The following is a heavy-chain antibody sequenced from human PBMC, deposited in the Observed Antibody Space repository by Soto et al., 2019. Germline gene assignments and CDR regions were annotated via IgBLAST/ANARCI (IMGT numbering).Heavy chain of an antibody. J-gene: IGHJ6*02. CDR3: ARAEAISITMVRGGPMDV. CDR1: GGSFSGYY. D-gene: IGHD3-10*01. CDR2: INHSGST. V-gene: IGHV4-34*01. Sequence: SETLSLTCAVYGGSFSGYYWSWIRQPPGKGLGWIGEINHSGSTNYNPSLKSRVTISVDTSKNQFSLKLSSVTAADTAVYYCARAEAISITMVRGGPMDVWGQGTTVTVSS.